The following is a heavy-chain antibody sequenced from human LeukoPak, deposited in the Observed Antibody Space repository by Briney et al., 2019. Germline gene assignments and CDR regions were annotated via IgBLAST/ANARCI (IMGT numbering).Heavy chain of an antibody. D-gene: IGHD5-12*01. CDR3: ARDGGYSGYDYFDY. J-gene: IGHJ4*02. V-gene: IGHV3-20*04. Sequence: GWSVRLSCAACVFTFDYYGMSGVRQARAKGLEGVSGINWNGGRTGYADSVKGRFTISRDNAKNYMYLQMNSVRAEDTALYYCARDGGYSGYDYFDYWGQGTLVTVSS. CDR2: INWNGGRT. CDR1: VFTFDYYG.